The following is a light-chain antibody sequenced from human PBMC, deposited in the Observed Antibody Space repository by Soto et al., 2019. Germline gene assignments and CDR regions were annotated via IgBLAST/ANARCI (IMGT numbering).Light chain of an antibody. V-gene: IGKV3-15*01. CDR3: QQYNKWPPWT. CDR1: QSVRNN. Sequence: EIVMTQSPATLSVSPGERATLSCRASQSVRNNLAWYQQKPGLAPRLLISAASTRATGIPARFSGNGSETEFTLIIDNLQSEDYALYYCQQYNKWPPWTFGQGTKVDNK. J-gene: IGKJ1*01. CDR2: AAS.